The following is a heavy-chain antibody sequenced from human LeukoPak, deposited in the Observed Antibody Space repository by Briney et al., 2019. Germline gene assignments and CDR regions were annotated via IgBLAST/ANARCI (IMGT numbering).Heavy chain of an antibody. V-gene: IGHV3-21*01. J-gene: IGHJ4*02. Sequence: GGSLRLSCAASGFTFSSHSMNWVRQAPGKGLEWVSSISSSSSYIYYADSVKGRFTISRDNAKNSLYLQMNSLRAEDTAVYYCARDSLGGYFRNAPDYWGQGTLVTVSS. D-gene: IGHD3-22*01. CDR1: GFTFSSHS. CDR2: ISSSSSYI. CDR3: ARDSLGGYFRNAPDY.